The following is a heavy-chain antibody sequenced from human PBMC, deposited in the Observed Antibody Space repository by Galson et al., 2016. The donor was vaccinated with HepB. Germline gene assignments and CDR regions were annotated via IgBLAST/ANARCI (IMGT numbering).Heavy chain of an antibody. CDR3: ARHAGTSYENYYMDV. CDR2: IYYSGTS. D-gene: IGHD1-7*01. Sequence: ETLSLTCTVSGGSISSSYYWAWIRQPPGKGLEWIASIYYSGTSYYKPSLTSRVTISVDTSKSQFSLKVRSVTAADTAVYYCARHAGTSYENYYMDVWGRGTTVAVSS. J-gene: IGHJ6*03. V-gene: IGHV4-39*01. CDR1: GGSISSSYY.